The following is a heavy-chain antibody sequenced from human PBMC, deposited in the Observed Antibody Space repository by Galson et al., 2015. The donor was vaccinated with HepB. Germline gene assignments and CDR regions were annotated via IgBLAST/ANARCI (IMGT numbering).Heavy chain of an antibody. J-gene: IGHJ4*02. CDR3: AKEGGSSSSGYYYSWDDY. CDR1: GFTFSSYA. D-gene: IGHD3-22*01. Sequence: SLRLSCAASGFTFSSYAMSWVRQAPGKGLEWVSAISGSGGSTYYADSVKGRFTISRDNSKNTLYLQMNSLRAEDTAVYYCAKEGGSSSSGYYYSWDDYWGQGTLVTVSS. V-gene: IGHV3-23*01. CDR2: ISGSGGST.